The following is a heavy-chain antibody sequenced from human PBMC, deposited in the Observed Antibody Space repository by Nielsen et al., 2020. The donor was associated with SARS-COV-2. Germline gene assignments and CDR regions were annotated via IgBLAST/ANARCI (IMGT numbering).Heavy chain of an antibody. V-gene: IGHV3-30-3*01. CDR3: ARDFYDSSGYWPDY. J-gene: IGHJ4*02. D-gene: IGHD3-22*01. CDR1: GFTFSSYA. Sequence: GGSLRLSCAASGFTFSSYAMHWVRQAPGKGLEWVAVISYDGSNKYYADSVKGRFTISRDNSKNTLYLQMNSLRAEDTAVYYCARDFYDSSGYWPDYWGQGTLVTVSS. CDR2: ISYDGSNK.